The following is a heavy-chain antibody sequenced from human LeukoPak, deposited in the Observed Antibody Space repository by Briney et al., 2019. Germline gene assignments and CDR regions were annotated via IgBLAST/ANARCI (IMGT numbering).Heavy chain of an antibody. CDR2: IIPIFGTA. CDR3: ASIVVGATLDAFDI. V-gene: IGHV1-69*05. Sequence: SVKVSCKASGGTFSSYAISWVRQAPGQGLEWMGGIIPIFGTANYAQKFQGRVTITTDESTSTAYMELSSLRAEDTAVYYCASIVVGATLDAFDIWGQGTMVTVSS. D-gene: IGHD1-26*01. J-gene: IGHJ3*02. CDR1: GGTFSSYA.